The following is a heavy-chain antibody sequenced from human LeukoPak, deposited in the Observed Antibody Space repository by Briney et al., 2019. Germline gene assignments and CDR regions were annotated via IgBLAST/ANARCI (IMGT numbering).Heavy chain of an antibody. CDR3: AKKTVSGGPGGFDP. D-gene: IGHD3-10*01. CDR2: MIVSGDST. CDR1: GFTFSSDG. Sequence: RGCLRVSCAAPGFTFSSDGMRWVRQAPGKGLEWVSLMIVSGDSTYYANSVKGRFTISRENSKNTLYRQMNSLRAEDTALYYCAKKTVSGGPGGFDPWGQGTLVTVSS. J-gene: IGHJ5*02. V-gene: IGHV3-23*01.